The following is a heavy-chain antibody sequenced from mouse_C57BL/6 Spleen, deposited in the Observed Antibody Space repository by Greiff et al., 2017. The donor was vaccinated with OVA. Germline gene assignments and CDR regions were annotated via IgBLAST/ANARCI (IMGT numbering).Heavy chain of an antibody. Sequence: EVKLVESGGGLVQPGGSLSLSCAASGFTFTDYYMSWVRQPPGKALEWLGFIRNKANGYTTEYSASVKGRFTISRDNSQSILYLQMNALRAEDSATYYWARSTGYYGYAMDYWGQGTSVTVSS. J-gene: IGHJ4*01. CDR3: ARSTGYYGYAMDY. D-gene: IGHD1-1*01. V-gene: IGHV7-3*01. CDR1: GFTFTDYY. CDR2: IRNKANGYTT.